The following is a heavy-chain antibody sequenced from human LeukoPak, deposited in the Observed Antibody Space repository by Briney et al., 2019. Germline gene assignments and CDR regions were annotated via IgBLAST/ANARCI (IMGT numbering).Heavy chain of an antibody. CDR2: IIPIFGTA. D-gene: IGHD2-15*01. CDR1: GGTFSSYA. CDR3: ARVAASWRGWFDP. Sequence: GSSVKVSCKASGGTFSSYAISWVRQAPGQGLEWVGGIIPIFGTANYAQKFQGRVTITADESTSTAYMELSSLRSEDTAVYYCARVAASWRGWFDPWGQGTLVTVSS. J-gene: IGHJ5*02. V-gene: IGHV1-69*01.